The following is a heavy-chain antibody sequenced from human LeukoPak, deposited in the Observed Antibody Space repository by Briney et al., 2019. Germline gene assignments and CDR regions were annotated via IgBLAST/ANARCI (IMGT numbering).Heavy chain of an antibody. CDR1: GGSISSYY. CDR2: IYHSGST. V-gene: IGHV4-59*08. Sequence: SETLSLTCTVSGGSISSYYWSWIRQPPGKGLEWIGYIYHSGSTNYNPSLKSRVTISVDTSKNQFSLKLSSVTAADTAVYYCARQENDYYFDYWGQGTLVTVSS. D-gene: IGHD1-1*01. CDR3: ARQENDYYFDY. J-gene: IGHJ4*02.